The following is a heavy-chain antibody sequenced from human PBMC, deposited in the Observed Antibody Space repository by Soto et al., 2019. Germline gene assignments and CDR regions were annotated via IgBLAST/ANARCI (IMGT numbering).Heavy chain of an antibody. Sequence: SETLSLTCTVSGGSISSYYWSWIRQPPGKGLEWIGYIYYSGSTNYNPSLKSRVTISVDTSKHQFSLKLSSVTAADTAVYYCARHERTGLLWFGELLDYYYMDVWGKGTTVTVSS. J-gene: IGHJ6*03. V-gene: IGHV4-59*08. D-gene: IGHD3-10*01. CDR3: ARHERTGLLWFGELLDYYYMDV. CDR1: GGSISSYY. CDR2: IYYSGST.